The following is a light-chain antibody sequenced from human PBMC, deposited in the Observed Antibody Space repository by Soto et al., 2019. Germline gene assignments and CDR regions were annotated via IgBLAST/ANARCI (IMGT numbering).Light chain of an antibody. CDR2: DNN. Sequence: QSVLTQPPSVSGAPGQRVTISCTGSSSNIGAGYDVHWYQQLPGTAPKLLIYDNNNRPSGVPDRFSGSTSGTSASLAITGLQADDEADYYCQSYDNSLSGVVFGGGTQLTV. CDR3: QSYDNSLSGVV. J-gene: IGLJ3*02. CDR1: SSNIGAGYD. V-gene: IGLV1-40*01.